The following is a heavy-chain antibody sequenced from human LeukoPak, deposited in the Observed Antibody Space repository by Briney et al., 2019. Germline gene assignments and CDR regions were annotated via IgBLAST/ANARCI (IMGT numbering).Heavy chain of an antibody. D-gene: IGHD3-10*01. CDR1: GGSISSGGYY. J-gene: IGHJ4*02. CDR2: IYYSGST. Sequence: SETLSLTCTVSGGSISSGGYYWIWIRQHPGKGLEWIGYIYYSGSTYYNPSLKSRVTISVDTSKNQFSLKLSSVTAADTAVYSCARFAMVRGVIPRGYFDYWGQGALVTVSS. V-gene: IGHV4-31*03. CDR3: ARFAMVRGVIPRGYFDY.